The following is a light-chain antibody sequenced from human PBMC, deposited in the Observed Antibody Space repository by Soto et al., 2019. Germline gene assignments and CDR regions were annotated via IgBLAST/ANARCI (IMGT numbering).Light chain of an antibody. V-gene: IGKV3-11*01. CDR1: QSVSSY. Sequence: EIVLTQSPATLSLSPGERATLSCWASQSVSSYLAWYQQKPGQAPRLLIYDASNRATGIPARFSGSGSGTDFTLTISSLEPEDVAVYYCQQRGNWPPITFGQGTRLEIK. CDR2: DAS. J-gene: IGKJ5*01. CDR3: QQRGNWPPIT.